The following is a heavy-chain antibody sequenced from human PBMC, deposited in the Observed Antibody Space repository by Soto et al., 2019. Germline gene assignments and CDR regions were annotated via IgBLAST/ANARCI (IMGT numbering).Heavy chain of an antibody. CDR1: GGSISSGGYY. V-gene: IGHV4-31*03. D-gene: IGHD3-10*01. Sequence: SETLSLTCTVSGGSISSGGYYWSWIRQHPGKGLEWIGYIYYSGSTYYNPSLKSRVTISVDTSKNQFSLKLSSVTAADTAVYYCARDLYGNDAFDIWGQGTMVTVS. J-gene: IGHJ3*02. CDR3: ARDLYGNDAFDI. CDR2: IYYSGST.